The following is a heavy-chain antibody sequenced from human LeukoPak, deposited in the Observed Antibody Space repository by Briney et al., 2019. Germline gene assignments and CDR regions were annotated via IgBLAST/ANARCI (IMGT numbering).Heavy chain of an antibody. CDR3: ARDRGVYYYGSGGADAFDI. Sequence: SETLSLTCSVSDDSITMYYWTWIRQPPGKGLEWIGYVDHTGSTNFNPSLNGRVSISRDTTKNLFSLRLRSVTAADTAVYYCARDRGVYYYGSGGADAFDIWGQGTMVTVSS. CDR2: VDHTGST. J-gene: IGHJ3*02. CDR1: DDSITMYY. V-gene: IGHV4-59*01. D-gene: IGHD3-10*01.